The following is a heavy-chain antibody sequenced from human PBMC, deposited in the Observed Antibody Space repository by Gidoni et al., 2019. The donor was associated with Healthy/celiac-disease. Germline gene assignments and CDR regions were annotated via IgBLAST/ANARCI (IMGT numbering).Heavy chain of an antibody. CDR1: GLSLSNARRG. CDR3: ARIRLSYRHFDY. Sequence: QVTLKESGPVLVKPTETLTLTCTVSGLSLSNARRGVSWIRQPPGKALEWLAHIVSNDEKSYSTSLKSWLTISKDTSKSQVVLTMTNMDPVDTATYSCARIRLSYRHFDYWGQGTLVTVSS. J-gene: IGHJ4*02. CDR2: IVSNDEK. D-gene: IGHD1-26*01. V-gene: IGHV2-26*01.